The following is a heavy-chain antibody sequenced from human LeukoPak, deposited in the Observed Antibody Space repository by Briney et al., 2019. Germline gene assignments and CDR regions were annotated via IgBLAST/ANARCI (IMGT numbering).Heavy chain of an antibody. Sequence: AGTVSFKAAGFSFTNCAVRLGRQARGQRLEWVGGSVVGSGKTNYAQKFQERVTITRDMSKSTAYLELSSLRSEDTAVYYCARQLSSGWYGEWNDAFDIWGQGTLVTVSS. CDR1: GFSFTNCA. V-gene: IGHV1-58*01. CDR2: SVVGSGKT. D-gene: IGHD6-19*01. CDR3: ARQLSSGWYGEWNDAFDI. J-gene: IGHJ3*02.